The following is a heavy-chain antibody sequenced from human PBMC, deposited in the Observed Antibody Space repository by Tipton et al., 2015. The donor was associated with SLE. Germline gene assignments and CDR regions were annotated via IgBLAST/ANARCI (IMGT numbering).Heavy chain of an antibody. CDR3: ARDRHYRGNVWFDP. D-gene: IGHD5-12*01. CDR1: GGSISITTYY. CDR2: INHSGST. Sequence: TLSLTCTVSGGSISITTYYWGWIRQPPGKGLEWIGEINHSGSTNYNPSLKSRVTISIDTSKNQFSLKLTSVTAADTAVYYCARDRHYRGNVWFDPWGQGTLVTVSS. V-gene: IGHV4-39*07. J-gene: IGHJ5*02.